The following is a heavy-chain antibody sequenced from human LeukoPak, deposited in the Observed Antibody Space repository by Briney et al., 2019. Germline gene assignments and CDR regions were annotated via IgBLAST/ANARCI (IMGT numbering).Heavy chain of an antibody. Sequence: NTSETLSFTCTVAGVSISSYYWSWLRQPPGKGLEWMGYIYYRGSTNYIPSLKSRVTISVDTSKNQFSLKLSSVTAADTTVYYCARGYCSGGSCYSVPHHFDYWGQGTLVTVSS. J-gene: IGHJ4*02. V-gene: IGHV4-59*01. CDR1: GVSISSYY. CDR3: ARGYCSGGSCYSVPHHFDY. CDR2: IYYRGST. D-gene: IGHD2-15*01.